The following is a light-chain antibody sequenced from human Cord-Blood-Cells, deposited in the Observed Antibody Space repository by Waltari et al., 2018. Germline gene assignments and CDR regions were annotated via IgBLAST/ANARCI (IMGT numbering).Light chain of an antibody. Sequence: QSALTQPASVSGSPGQSITISCTGTSSDGGGYNYVSWYQQHPGKAPKRMIYDVSKRPSGFSNRFSGSKSGNTASLTISGLQAEDEADYYCSSYTSSSTWVFGGGTKLTVL. V-gene: IGLV2-14*03. CDR2: DVS. CDR3: SSYTSSSTWV. CDR1: SSDGGGYNY. J-gene: IGLJ3*02.